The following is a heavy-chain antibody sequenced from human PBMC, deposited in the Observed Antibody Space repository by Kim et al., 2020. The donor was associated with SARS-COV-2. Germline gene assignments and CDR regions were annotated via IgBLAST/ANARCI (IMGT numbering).Heavy chain of an antibody. Sequence: SETLSLTCTVSGGSISSYYWSWIRQPAGKGLEWIGRIYTSGSTNYNPSLKSRVTMSVDTSKNQFSLKLSSVTAADTAVYYCASTQSELGELYRSMNYYYGMDVWGQGTTVTVSS. V-gene: IGHV4-4*07. CDR3: ASTQSELGELYRSMNYYYGMDV. D-gene: IGHD3-10*01. J-gene: IGHJ6*02. CDR2: IYTSGST. CDR1: GGSISSYY.